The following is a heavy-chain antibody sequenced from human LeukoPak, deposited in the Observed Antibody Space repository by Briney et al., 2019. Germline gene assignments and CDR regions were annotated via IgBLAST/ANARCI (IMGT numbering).Heavy chain of an antibody. CDR2: INPIGGST. D-gene: IGHD1-26*01. V-gene: IGHV1-46*01. Sequence: ASVKVSCKASGYTFTSYYMHWVRQAPGQGLEWMGLINPIGGSTGYAQKFQGRVTITRDMSTSTDYMELSSLRSEDTAIYYCARDNSVGDNAWWFDPWGQGTLVTVSS. J-gene: IGHJ5*02. CDR1: GYTFTSYY. CDR3: ARDNSVGDNAWWFDP.